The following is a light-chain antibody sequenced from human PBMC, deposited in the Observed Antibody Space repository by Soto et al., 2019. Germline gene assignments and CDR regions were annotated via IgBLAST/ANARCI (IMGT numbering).Light chain of an antibody. V-gene: IGKV1-39*01. CDR2: AAS. CDR3: QQSYSTRLT. J-gene: IGKJ5*01. Sequence: DIQMTQSPSSLSASVGDRVTITCRASQSISSYLNWYQQKPGKAPKXLIYAASSLQSGVPSRFSGSGSGTDLTLTISSLQPEDFETYYCQQSYSTRLTFGQGTRLEIK. CDR1: QSISSY.